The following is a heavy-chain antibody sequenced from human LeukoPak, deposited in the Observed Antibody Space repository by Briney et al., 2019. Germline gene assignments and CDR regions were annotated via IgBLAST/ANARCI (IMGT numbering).Heavy chain of an antibody. CDR3: AREGLHSSGYYVDY. CDR2: INPNSGGT. CDR1: GYTFTGYY. Sequence: GPVKVSCKASGYTFTGYYMHWVRQAPGQGLEWMGWINPNSGGTNYAQKFQGRVTMTRDTSISTAYMELSRLRSDDTAVYYCAREGLHSSGYYVDYWGRGTLVTVSS. J-gene: IGHJ4*02. V-gene: IGHV1-2*02. D-gene: IGHD3-22*01.